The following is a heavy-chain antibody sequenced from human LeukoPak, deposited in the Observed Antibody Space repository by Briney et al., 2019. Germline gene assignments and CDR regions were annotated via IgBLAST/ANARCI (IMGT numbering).Heavy chain of an antibody. D-gene: IGHD3-22*01. Sequence: GRSLRLSCAASGFTLSTNYMSWVRQAPGKGLEWVSVIYSGGSSTYYADSVKGRFTISRDKSKNTLYLQMNSLRAEDTAVYYCARGTYYYDSSGYLRLNNWFDPWGQGTLVTVSS. CDR2: IYSGGSST. J-gene: IGHJ5*02. CDR1: GFTLSTNY. V-gene: IGHV3-66*01. CDR3: ARGTYYYDSSGYLRLNNWFDP.